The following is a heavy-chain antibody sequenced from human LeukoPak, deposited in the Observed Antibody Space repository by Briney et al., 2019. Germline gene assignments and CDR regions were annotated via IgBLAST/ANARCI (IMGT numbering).Heavy chain of an antibody. J-gene: IGHJ4*02. D-gene: IGHD6-13*01. Sequence: SETLSLTCTVSGGSIRNYYWSWIRQPPGKGLEWIGYIYYSESTNNNFSLKSRVTISLDTSKNQFSPKLSSVTAADTAVYYCARQRCLGSSCHFDYWGQGTLVTVSS. CDR2: IYYSEST. CDR1: GGSIRNYY. CDR3: ARQRCLGSSCHFDY. V-gene: IGHV4-59*08.